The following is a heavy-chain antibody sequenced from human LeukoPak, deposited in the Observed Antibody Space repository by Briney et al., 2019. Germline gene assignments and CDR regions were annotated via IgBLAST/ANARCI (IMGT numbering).Heavy chain of an antibody. V-gene: IGHV3-7*05. D-gene: IGHD5-12*01. J-gene: IGHJ4*02. CDR1: RFTFSSYW. CDR2: IKQDGSEK. Sequence: GESLKISCAASRFTFSSYWMTWVRQAPGKGLEWVANIKQDGSEKYYVGSVKGRFTISRDNTKNSLYLQMNSLRAEDTVVYYGAREGGYGGVFDYWGQGTLVTVSS. CDR3: AREGGYGGVFDY.